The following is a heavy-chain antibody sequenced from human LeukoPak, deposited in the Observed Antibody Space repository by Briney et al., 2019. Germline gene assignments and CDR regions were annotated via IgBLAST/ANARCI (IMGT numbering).Heavy chain of an antibody. Sequence: SETLSLTCTVAGGSISSSSYDWGWIRQPPGRGREGIGSIYYSGSTYYNPSLQSRVTISADTSKNQSSLKLSCVTAADTAVYYCAREAQLDSYYYYGIDVRGPGTTVT. CDR1: GGSISSSSYD. CDR2: IYYSGST. D-gene: IGHD6-13*01. J-gene: IGHJ6*02. V-gene: IGHV4-39*07. CDR3: AREAQLDSYYYYGIDV.